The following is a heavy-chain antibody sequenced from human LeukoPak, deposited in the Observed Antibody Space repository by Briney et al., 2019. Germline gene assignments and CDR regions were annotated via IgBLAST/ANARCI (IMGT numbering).Heavy chain of an antibody. Sequence: GGSLRLSCAASGLTFSSYAMSWVRQAPGKGLEWVSTIGGSGGSTYYADSVKGRFTISRDNSKNTLYLQMNSLRAEDTALYYCAKDQLATTYYWGQGTLVTVS. CDR2: IGGSGGST. CDR1: GLTFSSYA. CDR3: AKDQLATTYY. D-gene: IGHD5-24*01. J-gene: IGHJ4*02. V-gene: IGHV3-23*01.